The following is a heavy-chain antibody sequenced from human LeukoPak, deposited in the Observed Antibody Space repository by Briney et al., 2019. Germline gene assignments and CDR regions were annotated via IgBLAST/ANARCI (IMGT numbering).Heavy chain of an antibody. D-gene: IGHD5-24*01. CDR3: ARGFASEMAAFDY. Sequence: SVKVSCKASGGTFSSYAISWVRQAPGQGLEWMGGIIPIFGTANYAQKFQGRVTITADESTSTAYMELSSLRSEDTAVYYCARGFASEMAAFDYWGQGTLVTVSS. V-gene: IGHV1-69*01. CDR1: GGTFSSYA. J-gene: IGHJ4*02. CDR2: IIPIFGTA.